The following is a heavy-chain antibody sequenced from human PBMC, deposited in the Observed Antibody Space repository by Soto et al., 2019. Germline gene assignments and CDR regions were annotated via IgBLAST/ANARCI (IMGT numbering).Heavy chain of an antibody. V-gene: IGHV3-53*04. CDR3: ARVRLSAAGPIDY. J-gene: IGHJ4*02. CDR1: GFTVSSNY. CDR2: IYSGGST. D-gene: IGHD6-13*01. Sequence: PGGSLRLSCAASGFTVSSNYMSWVRQAPGKGLEWVSVIYSGGSTYYTDSVKGRFTISRHNSKNTLYLQMNSLRAEDTAVYYCARVRLSAAGPIDYWGQGTLVTVSS.